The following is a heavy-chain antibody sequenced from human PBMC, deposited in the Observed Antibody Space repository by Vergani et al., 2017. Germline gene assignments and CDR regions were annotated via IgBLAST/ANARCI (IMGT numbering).Heavy chain of an antibody. CDR2: ISYDGSKT. J-gene: IGHJ4*02. V-gene: IGHV3-33*03. CDR3: AKETQDDTVEAPAAIQGTFDN. Sequence: QVQLVESGGGVVQPGTSLRLSCEASGFKFSQFGMHLVRQGPGKGLEWVAFISYDGSKTQYADSEKGRVTISRDNSKNTLYLQMNSLRAEDTAVYYCAKETQDDTVEAPAAIQGTFDNWGQGTLVTVSS. D-gene: IGHD2-2*02. CDR1: GFKFSQFG.